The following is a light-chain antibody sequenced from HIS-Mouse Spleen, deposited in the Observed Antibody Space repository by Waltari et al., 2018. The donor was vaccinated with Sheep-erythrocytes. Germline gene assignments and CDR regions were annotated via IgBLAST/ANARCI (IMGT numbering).Light chain of an antibody. CDR3: QQANSFPIT. J-gene: IGKJ5*01. V-gene: IGKV1-12*01. CDR2: AAS. CDR1: QGISRW. Sequence: DIQMTQSPSSVSASVGDRVTITCRASQGISRWLAGYQQKPGKAPKLLISAASRLQSGVPSRFSGSGSGTDFTLTISSLQPEDFATYYCQQANSFPITFGQGTRLEIK.